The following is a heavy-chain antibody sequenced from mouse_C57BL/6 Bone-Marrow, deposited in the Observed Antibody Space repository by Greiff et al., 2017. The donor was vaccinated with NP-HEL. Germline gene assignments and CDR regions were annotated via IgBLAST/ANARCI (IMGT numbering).Heavy chain of an antibody. CDR3: AKNYYGSSYPWYFDV. J-gene: IGHJ1*03. CDR2: IWRGGST. V-gene: IGHV2-5*01. CDR1: GFSLTSYG. Sequence: QVQLKQSGPGLVQPSQSLSITCTVSGFSLTSYGVHWVRQSPGKGLEWLGVIWRGGSTDYNAAFMSRLSITKDNSKSQVFFKMNSLQADDTAIYYCAKNYYGSSYPWYFDVWGTGTTVTVSS. D-gene: IGHD1-1*01.